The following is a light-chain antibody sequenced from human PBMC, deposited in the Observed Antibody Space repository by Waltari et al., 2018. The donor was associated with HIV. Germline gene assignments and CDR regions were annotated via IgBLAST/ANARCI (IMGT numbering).Light chain of an antibody. Sequence: QSALTQPASVSGSPGQSITISCTATSSDDGAYNFVSWYQQHPGTAPKRMIYEVSNRPSGVSNRFSGSKSGNTASLTISGLQAEDEADYSCSSYTSSSTVVFGGGTKLTVL. CDR2: EVS. V-gene: IGLV2-14*01. CDR1: SSDDGAYNF. CDR3: SSYTSSSTVV. J-gene: IGLJ2*01.